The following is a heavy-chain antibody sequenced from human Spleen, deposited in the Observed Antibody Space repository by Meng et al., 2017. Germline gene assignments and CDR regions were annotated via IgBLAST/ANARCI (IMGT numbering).Heavy chain of an antibody. V-gene: IGHV4-34*01. CDR1: GGSFSGYY. J-gene: IGHJ5*02. CDR2: IGHSGTT. CDR3: VRSSGWVRTGFDP. D-gene: IGHD6-19*01. Sequence: QVQHWGAGLLKPSDALPLTCAVYGGSFSGYYCNWIRQPPGKGLEWIGSIGHSGTTYYTPSLRRRVTVSIDTSKNQFSLEVTSVTAADTAVYYCVRSSGWVRTGFDPWGQGTLVTVSS.